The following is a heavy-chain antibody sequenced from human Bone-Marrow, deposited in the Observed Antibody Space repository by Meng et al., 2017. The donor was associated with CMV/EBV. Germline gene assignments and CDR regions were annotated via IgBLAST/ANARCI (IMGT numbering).Heavy chain of an antibody. CDR2: INPNSGGT. CDR3: ARDPVFCGGDCYWFDP. J-gene: IGHJ5*02. D-gene: IGHD2-21*01. CDR1: GGTFSSYA. Sequence: ASVKVSCKASGGTFSSYAISWVRQAPGQGLEWMGWINPNSGGTHYAQKFQGRVTMTRDTSISTVYMELSRLRSDDTAVYYCARDPVFCGGDCYWFDPWGQGTLVTVSS. V-gene: IGHV1-2*02.